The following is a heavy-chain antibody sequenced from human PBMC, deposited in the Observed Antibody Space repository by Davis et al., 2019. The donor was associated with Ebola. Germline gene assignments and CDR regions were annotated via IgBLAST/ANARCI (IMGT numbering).Heavy chain of an antibody. CDR1: GGSISSSSYY. V-gene: IGHV4-39*01. D-gene: IGHD5-18*01. J-gene: IGHJ4*02. CDR2: IYYSGST. Sequence: SETLCLTCTVSGGSISSSSYYWGWIRQPPGKGLEWIGSIYYSGSTYYNPSLKSRVTISVDTSKNQFSLKLSSVTAADTAVYYCARPGYSYGSFDYWGQGTLVTVSS. CDR3: ARPGYSYGSFDY.